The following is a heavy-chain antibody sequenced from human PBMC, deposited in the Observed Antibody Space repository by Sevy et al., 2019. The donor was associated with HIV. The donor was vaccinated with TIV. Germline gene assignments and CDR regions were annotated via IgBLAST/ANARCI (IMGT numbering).Heavy chain of an antibody. J-gene: IGHJ6*02. D-gene: IGHD2-21*02. CDR2: TSSNSAAI. CDR1: GFTFSRYS. CDR3: ARGPDCGGDCDVGFYYPMDV. Sequence: GGSLRLSCAASGFTFSRYSMNWVRQAPGKGLEWISYTSSNSAAICYSDSVKGRFTISRDNANSALFLQMNSLRDDDTAVYYCARGPDCGGDCDVGFYYPMDVWGQGTTVTVSS. V-gene: IGHV3-48*02.